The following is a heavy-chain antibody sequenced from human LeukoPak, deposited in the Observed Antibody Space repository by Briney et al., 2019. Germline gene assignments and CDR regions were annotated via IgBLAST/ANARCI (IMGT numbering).Heavy chain of an antibody. Sequence: SETLSLTCTVSGGSISSYYWSWIRQPPGKGLEWIGYIYYSGSTNYNPSPKSRVTISVDTSKNQFSLKLSSVTAADTAVYYCARTSIAAPYYYYYGMDVWGQGTTVTVSS. CDR1: GGSISSYY. CDR3: ARTSIAAPYYYYYGMDV. J-gene: IGHJ6*02. CDR2: IYYSGST. D-gene: IGHD6-6*01. V-gene: IGHV4-59*08.